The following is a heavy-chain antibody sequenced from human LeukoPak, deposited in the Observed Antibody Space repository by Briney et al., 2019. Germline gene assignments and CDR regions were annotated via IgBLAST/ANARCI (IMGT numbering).Heavy chain of an antibody. V-gene: IGHV3-30*04. CDR3: ARDLSAVAGTALFDP. CDR1: GFTFSTYA. J-gene: IGHJ5*02. Sequence: PGGSLRLSCAVSGFTFSTYAMQWVRQAPGKGLEWVAVIVYDGSSKYYADSVKGRFTISRDNSKNTLYLQMNSLKTEDTAVYYCARDLSAVAGTALFDPWGQGTLVTVSS. CDR2: IVYDGSSK. D-gene: IGHD6-19*01.